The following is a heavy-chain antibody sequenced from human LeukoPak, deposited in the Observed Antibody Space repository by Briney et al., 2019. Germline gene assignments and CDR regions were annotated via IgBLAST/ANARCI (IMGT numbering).Heavy chain of an antibody. CDR1: GGSISSYY. CDR2: ISHSGST. D-gene: IGHD4-11*01. CDR3: ARRTYSKARYYMDV. V-gene: IGHV4-59*12. Sequence: SETLSLTCTVPGGSISSYYWSWIRQPPGKGLEWIGYISHSGSTYYNPSLKSRVTISVDTSKNQFSLKLSSVTAADTAVYYCARRTYSKARYYMDVWGKGTTVTVSS. J-gene: IGHJ6*03.